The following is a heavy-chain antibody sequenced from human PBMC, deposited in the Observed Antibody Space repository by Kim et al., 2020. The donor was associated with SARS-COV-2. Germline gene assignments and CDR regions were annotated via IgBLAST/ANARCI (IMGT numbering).Heavy chain of an antibody. V-gene: IGHV1-69*13. CDR1: GGTFSSYA. CDR3: ARGGWDTNCSSTSCYYYYYGMDV. J-gene: IGHJ6*02. Sequence: SVKVSCKASGGTFSSYAISWVRQAPGQGLEWMGGIIPIFGTANYAQKFQGRVTITADESTSTAYMELSSLRSEDTAVYYCARGGWDTNCSSTSCYYYYYGMDVWGQGTTVTVSS. CDR2: IIPIFGTA. D-gene: IGHD2-2*01.